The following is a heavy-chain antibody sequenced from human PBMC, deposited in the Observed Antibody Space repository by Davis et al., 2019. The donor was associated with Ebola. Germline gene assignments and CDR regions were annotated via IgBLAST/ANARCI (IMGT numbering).Heavy chain of an antibody. Sequence: PSETLSLTCAVYGGSFSGYYWSWIRQPPGKGLEWIGEVNHSGSTNYNPSLKSRVTISVDTPKNQFSLRLSSVTAADTAVYYCARGDKVTPVGKRGLRHLDGFDSWGQGTLVTVSS. CDR2: VNHSGST. V-gene: IGHV4-34*01. D-gene: IGHD6-13*01. CDR1: GGSFSGYY. CDR3: ARGDKVTPVGKRGLRHLDGFDS. J-gene: IGHJ4*02.